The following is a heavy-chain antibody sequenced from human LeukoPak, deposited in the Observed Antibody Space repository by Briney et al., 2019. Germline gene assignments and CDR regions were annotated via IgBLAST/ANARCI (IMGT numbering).Heavy chain of an antibody. CDR3: ARGGKGYGPWYYYYGMDV. D-gene: IGHD5-18*01. J-gene: IGHJ6*02. CDR1: GYTFTSYG. Sequence: GASVKVSCKASGYTFTSYGSSWVRQAPGQGLEWMGWISAYNGNTNYAQKFQGRVTITADESTSTAYMELSSLRSEDTAVYYCARGGKGYGPWYYYYGMDVWGQGTTVTVSS. V-gene: IGHV1-18*01. CDR2: ISAYNGNT.